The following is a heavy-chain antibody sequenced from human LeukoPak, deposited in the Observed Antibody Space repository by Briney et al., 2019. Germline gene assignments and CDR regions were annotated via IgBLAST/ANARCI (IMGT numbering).Heavy chain of an antibody. CDR1: GGSISSSSYY. Sequence: SETLSLTCTVSGGSISSSSYYLGWIRHPPGKGLEWIGGIYYSGSTYYNPSLKSRVTISVDTSKNQFSLKLSSVTAADTAVYYCARHFREDTAMVTWAPFFDYWGQGTLVTVSS. J-gene: IGHJ4*02. V-gene: IGHV4-39*01. D-gene: IGHD5-18*01. CDR3: ARHFREDTAMVTWAPFFDY. CDR2: IYYSGST.